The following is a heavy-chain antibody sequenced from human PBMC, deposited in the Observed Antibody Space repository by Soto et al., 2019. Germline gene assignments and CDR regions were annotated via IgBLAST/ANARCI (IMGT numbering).Heavy chain of an antibody. CDR3: ARRGFYILTFGVGDANAFDI. CDR1: GGCFSGYY. Sequence: PSETLALACAVYGGCFSGYYWSGIRQPPGKGLEWIGEINHSGITNYNPSLKSRVTVSVDTSKNQFSLKLTSVTAADTAMYYCARRGFYILTFGVGDANAFDISGQGTMVTVSS. J-gene: IGHJ3*02. D-gene: IGHD2-8*02. V-gene: IGHV4-34*01. CDR2: INHSGIT.